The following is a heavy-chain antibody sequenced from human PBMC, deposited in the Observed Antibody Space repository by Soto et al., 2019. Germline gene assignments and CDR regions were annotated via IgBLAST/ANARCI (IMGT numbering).Heavy chain of an antibody. CDR3: AKRAPRGSSSRSGMDV. D-gene: IGHD6-6*01. V-gene: IGHV3-23*01. CDR2: ISGSGGST. CDR1: GFTFSSYA. J-gene: IGHJ6*02. Sequence: GGSLRLSCAASGFTFSSYAMSWVRQAPGKGLEWVSAISGSGGSTYYADSVKGRFTISRDNSKNTLYLQMNSLRAEDTAVYYCAKRAPRGSSSRSGMDVWGQGTTVTVSS.